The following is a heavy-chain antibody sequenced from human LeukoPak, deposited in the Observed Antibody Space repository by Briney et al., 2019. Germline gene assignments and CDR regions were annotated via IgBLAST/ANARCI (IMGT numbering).Heavy chain of an antibody. Sequence: GESLKISCKGSGNTFTNYWIAWVRQMPGKGLECMGLIYPGDSDTRYSPSFQGQVTISADKSIGTAYLQRSSLKASDTAMYYCARRRRDDYSYVSGYSFDYWGQGTLVTVSS. V-gene: IGHV5-51*01. CDR1: GNTFTNYW. CDR2: IYPGDSDT. J-gene: IGHJ4*02. CDR3: ARRRRDDYSYVSGYSFDY. D-gene: IGHD5-24*01.